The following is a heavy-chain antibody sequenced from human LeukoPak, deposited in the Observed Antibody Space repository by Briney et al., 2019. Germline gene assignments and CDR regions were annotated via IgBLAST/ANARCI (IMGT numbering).Heavy chain of an antibody. CDR1: GFTFSSYA. D-gene: IGHD3-10*01. Sequence: PGGSLRLSCAASGFTFSSYAMSWVRQAPGKGLEWVSAISGSGGSTYYADSVKGRFTISRDNAKNSLYLQMNSLRAEDTAVYYCAKDVGRFGPGLFDYWGQGTLVTVSS. CDR2: ISGSGGST. CDR3: AKDVGRFGPGLFDY. V-gene: IGHV3-23*01. J-gene: IGHJ4*02.